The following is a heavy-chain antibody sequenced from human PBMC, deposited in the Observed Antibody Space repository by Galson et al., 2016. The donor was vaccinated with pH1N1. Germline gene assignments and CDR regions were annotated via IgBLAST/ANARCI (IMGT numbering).Heavy chain of an antibody. CDR2: VSYDGKNK. J-gene: IGHJ6*02. Sequence: SLRLSCAASGFPFSSYAMHWVRQAPGKGLAWVAVVSYDGKNKYLADSVKGRFTISRDNSKNTACLQMNSLGPDDTAVYYCARVFEEYFLYGMDVWGQGTTVTVSS. D-gene: IGHD2/OR15-2a*01. CDR1: GFPFSSYA. V-gene: IGHV3-30*04. CDR3: ARVFEEYFLYGMDV.